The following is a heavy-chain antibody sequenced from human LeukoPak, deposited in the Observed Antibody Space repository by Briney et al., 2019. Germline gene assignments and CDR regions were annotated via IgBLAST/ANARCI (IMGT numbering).Heavy chain of an antibody. J-gene: IGHJ6*03. Sequence: SVTVSCKASGGTFSSYAISWVRQAPGQGLEWMGGIIPIFCTANYAQKFQGRVTITTDESTSTAYMELSSLRSEDTAVYYCARARNWGSPYYYYYMDVWGKGTTVTVSS. CDR1: GGTFSSYA. CDR3: ARARNWGSPYYYYYMDV. V-gene: IGHV1-69*05. CDR2: IIPIFCTA. D-gene: IGHD7-27*01.